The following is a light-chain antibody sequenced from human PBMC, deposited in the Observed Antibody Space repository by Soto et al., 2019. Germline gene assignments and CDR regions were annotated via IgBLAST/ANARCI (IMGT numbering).Light chain of an antibody. CDR1: SSDVGGYDF. CDR2: EVR. CDR3: SSYTSDWGV. V-gene: IGLV2-14*01. J-gene: IGLJ1*01. Sequence: QSALTQPASVSGSPGQSMTISCTGTSSDVGGYDFVSWYQHHPGKAPKLIIYEVRTRPSGVSDRFSGSKSGNTASLTISGLQAEDEADYYCSSYTSDWGVFGTGTKLTVL.